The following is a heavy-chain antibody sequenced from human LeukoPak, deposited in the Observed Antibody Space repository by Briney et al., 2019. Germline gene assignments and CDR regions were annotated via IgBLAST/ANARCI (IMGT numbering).Heavy chain of an antibody. CDR1: GGSFSGYY. D-gene: IGHD3-3*01. CDR3: ARSSYDFWSGYYSVNEDY. J-gene: IGHJ4*02. V-gene: IGHV4-34*01. CDR2: TNHSGST. Sequence: PSETLSLTCAVYGGSFSGYYWSWIRQPPGKGLEWIGETNHSGSTNYNPSLKSRVTISVDTSKNQFSLKLSSVTAADTAVYYCARSSYDFWSGYYSVNEDYWGQGTLVTVSS.